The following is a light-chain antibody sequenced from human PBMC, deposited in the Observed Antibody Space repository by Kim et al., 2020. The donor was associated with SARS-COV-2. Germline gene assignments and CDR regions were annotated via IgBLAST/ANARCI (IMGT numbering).Light chain of an antibody. CDR3: EQYYTSPMT. CDR1: QSVFYSSNNKNF. V-gene: IGKV4-1*01. CDR2: WAS. Sequence: DIVMTQSPDSLAVSLGERATINCKSSQSVFYSSNNKNFLAWYQHKPGQPPKLLISWASTREFGVPDRFSGSGSGTDFTLTISSLQAEDVAVYYCEQYYTSPMTFGQGTRLEIK. J-gene: IGKJ5*01.